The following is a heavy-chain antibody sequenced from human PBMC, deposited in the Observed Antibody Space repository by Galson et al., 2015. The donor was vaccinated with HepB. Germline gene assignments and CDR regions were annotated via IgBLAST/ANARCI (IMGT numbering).Heavy chain of an antibody. CDR3: ARDWGRITMVRGVAYFDL. D-gene: IGHD3-10*01. V-gene: IGHV1-18*04. J-gene: IGHJ2*01. CDR2: ISAHNGNT. CDR1: GYTFTSYS. Sequence: SVKVSCKASGYTFTSYSISWVRQAPGQGLEWMGWISAHNGNTNYAQKLQGRVTMTTDTSTSTAYMELRSLRSDDTAVYYCARDWGRITMVRGVAYFDLWGRGTLVTVSS.